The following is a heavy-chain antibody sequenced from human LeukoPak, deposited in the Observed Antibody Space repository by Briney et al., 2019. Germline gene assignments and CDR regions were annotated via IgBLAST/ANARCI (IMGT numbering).Heavy chain of an antibody. CDR2: IIPIFGTA. V-gene: IGHV1-69*13. J-gene: IGHJ4*02. CDR3: ARSGGITMVRGVIVRAPYFDY. CDR1: GGTFSSYA. D-gene: IGHD3-10*01. Sequence: ASVKVSCKASGGTFSSYAISWVRQAPGQGLEWMGGIIPIFGTANYAQKFQGRVTITADESTSTAYMELSSLRSEDTAVYYCARSGGITMVRGVIVRAPYFDYWGQGTLVTVSS.